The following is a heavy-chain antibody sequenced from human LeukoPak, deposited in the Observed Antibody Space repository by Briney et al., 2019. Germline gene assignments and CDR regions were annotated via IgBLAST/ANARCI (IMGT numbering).Heavy chain of an antibody. Sequence: GASVKVSCKASGYTFTSYYMHWVRQAPGQGLEWMGIINPSGGSTSYAQKFQGRVTMTRDTSTSTVYMELSSLRSEDTAVYYCARDYYDSSGYYAYYYYMDVWGKGTTVTISS. CDR3: ARDYYDSSGYYAYYYYMDV. V-gene: IGHV1-46*01. CDR2: INPSGGST. J-gene: IGHJ6*03. D-gene: IGHD3-22*01. CDR1: GYTFTSYY.